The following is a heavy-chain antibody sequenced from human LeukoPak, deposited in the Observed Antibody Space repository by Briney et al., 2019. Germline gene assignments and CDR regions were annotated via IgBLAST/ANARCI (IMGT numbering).Heavy chain of an antibody. CDR1: GGSISNYY. CDR2: IYSSGST. J-gene: IGHJ4*02. D-gene: IGHD3-10*01. CDR3: AGTDRGVPYFDY. Sequence: SETLSLTCTVSGGSISNYYWSWIRQPPGKGLEWIGYIYSSGSTNYNPSLKSRVTISVDTSKIQFSLKLSSVTAADTAVYYCAGTDRGVPYFDYWGQGTLVTVSS. V-gene: IGHV4-59*01.